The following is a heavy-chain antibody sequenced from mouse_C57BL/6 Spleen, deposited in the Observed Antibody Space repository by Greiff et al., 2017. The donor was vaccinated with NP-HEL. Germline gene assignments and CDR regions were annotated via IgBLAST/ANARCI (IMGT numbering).Heavy chain of an antibody. CDR3: ARDENAWFAY. CDR2: INPNNGGT. CDR1: GYTFTDYY. V-gene: IGHV1-26*01. Sequence: EVQLQQSGPELVKPGASVKISCKASGYTFTDYYMNWVKQSHGKSLEWIGDINPNNGGTSYNQKFKGKATLTVDKSSSTAYMELRSLTSEDSAVYYCARDENAWFAYWGQGTLVTVSA. J-gene: IGHJ3*01.